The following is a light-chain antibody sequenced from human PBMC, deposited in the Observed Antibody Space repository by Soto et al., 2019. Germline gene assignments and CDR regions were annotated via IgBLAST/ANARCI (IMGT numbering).Light chain of an antibody. V-gene: IGKV2-28*01. Sequence: DIVMTHSPLSLPVTPGEPASISCRSSQSLLHSNGYNYLDWYLQKPGQSPQLLIYLGSNRASGVPDRFSGSGSGTDFTLKISSVEAEDVGVYYCMQSLQTPWTFGQGTKVEIK. CDR2: LGS. CDR1: QSLLHSNGYNY. CDR3: MQSLQTPWT. J-gene: IGKJ1*01.